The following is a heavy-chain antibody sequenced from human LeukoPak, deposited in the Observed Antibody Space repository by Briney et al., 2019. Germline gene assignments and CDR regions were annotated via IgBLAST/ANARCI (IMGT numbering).Heavy chain of an antibody. V-gene: IGHV4-4*07. J-gene: IGHJ5*02. D-gene: IGHD6-13*01. CDR2: ISTSGST. Sequence: AETLSLTCTVSGGSISSYYWSWIRQPAGKGLEWIGRISTSGSTNYNPSLKSRVTMSVDTSKNQFSLKLSSVTAADTAVYYCARDWAIAAAGTIWFDPWGQGTLVTVSS. CDR3: ARDWAIAAAGTIWFDP. CDR1: GGSISSYY.